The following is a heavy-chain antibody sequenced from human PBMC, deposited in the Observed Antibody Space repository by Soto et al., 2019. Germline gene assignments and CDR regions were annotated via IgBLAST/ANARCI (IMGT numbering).Heavy chain of an antibody. CDR2: IWYDGSNK. D-gene: IGHD3-10*01. J-gene: IGHJ5*02. CDR1: GFTFSSYG. V-gene: IGHV3-33*01. Sequence: QVQLVESGGGVVQPGRSLRLSCAASGFTFSSYGMHWVRQAPGKGLEWVAVIWYDGSNKYYADSVKGRFTISRDNSKNTLYLQMNSLRAEDTAVYYCARDTSSTQLLWFGESRFNWFDPWGQGTLVTVSS. CDR3: ARDTSSTQLLWFGESRFNWFDP.